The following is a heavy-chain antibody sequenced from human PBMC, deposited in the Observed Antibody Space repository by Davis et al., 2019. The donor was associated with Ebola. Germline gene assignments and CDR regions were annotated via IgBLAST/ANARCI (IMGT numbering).Heavy chain of an antibody. D-gene: IGHD2-2*01. V-gene: IGHV3-23*01. CDR1: GFTFSSYA. Sequence: GGSLRLSCAASGFTFSSYAMSWVRQAPGKGLEWVSAISGSGGSTYYADSVKGRFTISRDNSKNTVYLQMDSLRAEDTAVLYCARDPVPNEPYYGMDVWGKGTTVTASS. CDR2: ISGSGGST. CDR3: ARDPVPNEPYYGMDV. J-gene: IGHJ6*04.